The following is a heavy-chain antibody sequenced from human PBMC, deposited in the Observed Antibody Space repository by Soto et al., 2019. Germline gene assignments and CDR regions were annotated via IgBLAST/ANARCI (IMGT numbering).Heavy chain of an antibody. J-gene: IGHJ6*02. D-gene: IGHD6-19*01. CDR2: ISYDGSEK. CDR1: GFTFSIYG. V-gene: IGHV3-30*18. CDR3: AKSETALAGALFDGLDV. Sequence: GGSLRLSCAASGFTFSIYGLHWVRQAPGKGLKWVAVISYDGSEKYYADSVKGRFTISRDNSKNTLYLQMNSLRPEDTSVYYCAKSETALAGALFDGLDVWGQGTTVTVSS.